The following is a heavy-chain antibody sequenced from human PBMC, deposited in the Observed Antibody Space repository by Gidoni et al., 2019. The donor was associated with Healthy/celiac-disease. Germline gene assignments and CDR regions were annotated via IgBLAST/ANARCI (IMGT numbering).Heavy chain of an antibody. CDR1: GGPISSYY. J-gene: IGHJ3*02. Sequence: QVQLQESGPGLVKPSETLSLTCTVSGGPISSYYWSWIRQPPGKGLEWIGYIYYSGSTNYNPSLKSRVTISVDTSKNQFSLKLSSVTAADTAVYYCAREKRGYSYGYGRAGAFDIWGQGTMVTVSS. CDR3: AREKRGYSYGYGRAGAFDI. CDR2: IYYSGST. V-gene: IGHV4-59*01. D-gene: IGHD5-18*01.